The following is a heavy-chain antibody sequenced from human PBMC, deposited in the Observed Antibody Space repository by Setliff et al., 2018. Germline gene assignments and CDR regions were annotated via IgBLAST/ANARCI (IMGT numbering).Heavy chain of an antibody. CDR1: GGSISNYY. Sequence: PSETLSLTCTVSGGSISNYYWSWIRQPPGKGLEWIGDIYDTGSTNYNPSLKSRVTISVDTSKNQFSLKLTSVTAADTAVYYCARDGYYGSGIYYPLAFWGQGTLVTVSS. D-gene: IGHD3-10*01. CDR3: ARDGYYGSGIYYPLAF. CDR2: IYDTGST. J-gene: IGHJ4*02. V-gene: IGHV4-59*01.